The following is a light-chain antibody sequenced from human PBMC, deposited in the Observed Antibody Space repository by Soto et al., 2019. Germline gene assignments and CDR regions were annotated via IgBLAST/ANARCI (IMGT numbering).Light chain of an antibody. Sequence: EIVMTQSPATLSVSPGERATLSCRASQSVGSKLAWYQQTPGKAPRLLIYGASSSATGIPARFSGSGSGTEFTLTISSLQSEDFAVYSCQQYTNCPYTFGQGTKLEIK. CDR2: GAS. CDR1: QSVGSK. V-gene: IGKV3-15*01. J-gene: IGKJ2*01. CDR3: QQYTNCPYT.